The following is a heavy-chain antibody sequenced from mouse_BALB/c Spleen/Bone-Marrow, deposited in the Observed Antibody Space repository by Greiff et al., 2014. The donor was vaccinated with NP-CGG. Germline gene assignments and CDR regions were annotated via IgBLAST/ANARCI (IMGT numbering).Heavy chain of an antibody. CDR2: ISSGSTAF. V-gene: IGHV5-17*02. CDR3: TRGGNWDDYDV. CDR1: GFTFSSFG. D-gene: IGHD4-1*01. Sequence: EVHLVESGGGLVQPGGSRKLSCAASGFTFSSFGMHWVRQAPEKGLEWVAYISSGSTAFFYADTVKGRFTISRDNPKNTLFLQMTRLRSEDTAMYYCTRGGNWDDYDVWGAGTTVTVSS. J-gene: IGHJ1*01.